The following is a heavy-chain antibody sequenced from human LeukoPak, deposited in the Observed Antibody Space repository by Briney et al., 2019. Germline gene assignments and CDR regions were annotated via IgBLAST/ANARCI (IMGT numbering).Heavy chain of an antibody. D-gene: IGHD2-2*01. CDR2: IYYSGST. CDR1: GGSISSYY. CDR3: PRGSTGYCSSTSCYEVDY. J-gene: IGHJ4*02. Sequence: SETLSLTCTVTGGSISSYYWSWIRQPPGKGLEWIGYIYYSGSTNYNPSLKSRVTISVDTSKNQFSLKLSSVTAADTAVYYCPRGSTGYCSSTSCYEVDYWGQGTLVTVSS. V-gene: IGHV4-59*12.